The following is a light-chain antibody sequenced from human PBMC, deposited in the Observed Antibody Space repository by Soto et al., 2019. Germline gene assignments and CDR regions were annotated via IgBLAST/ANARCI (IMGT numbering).Light chain of an antibody. Sequence: QSVLTQPASVSGSPGQSITISCTGTSSDVGSYNLVSWYQQHPGKAPKLMIYEDSKRPSGVSNRFSGSKSGNTASLTISGLQAEDEADYYCCSYAGSNTFVIFGGGTKVTVL. V-gene: IGLV2-23*02. CDR2: EDS. J-gene: IGLJ2*01. CDR3: CSYAGSNTFVI. CDR1: SSDVGSYNL.